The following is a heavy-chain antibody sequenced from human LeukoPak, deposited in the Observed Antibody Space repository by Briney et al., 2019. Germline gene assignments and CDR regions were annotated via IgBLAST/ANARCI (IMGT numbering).Heavy chain of an antibody. CDR2: ISSSGSTI. Sequence: GGSLRLSCAASGFTFSDYYMSWIRQAPGKGLEWVSYISSSGSTIYYADSVKSRFTISRDNAKNSLYLQMNSLRAEDTAVYYCARDRYSPNYYYMDVWGKGTTVTVSS. J-gene: IGHJ6*03. D-gene: IGHD2-21*01. CDR3: ARDRYSPNYYYMDV. V-gene: IGHV3-11*01. CDR1: GFTFSDYY.